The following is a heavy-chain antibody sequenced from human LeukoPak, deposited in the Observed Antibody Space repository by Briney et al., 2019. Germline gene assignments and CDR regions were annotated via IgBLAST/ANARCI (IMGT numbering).Heavy chain of an antibody. CDR2: FDPEDAET. Sequence: ASVKVSCKVSGYTLTKLSIHWVRQAPGKGLEWMGGFDPEDAETIYAQRFQGRVTMTEDTSTDTAYMELSSLKSEDTAVYYCATGGAAAGKYFYYGLDVWGQGTTVTVSS. J-gene: IGHJ6*02. D-gene: IGHD6-13*01. CDR3: ATGGAAAGKYFYYGLDV. CDR1: GYTLTKLS. V-gene: IGHV1-24*01.